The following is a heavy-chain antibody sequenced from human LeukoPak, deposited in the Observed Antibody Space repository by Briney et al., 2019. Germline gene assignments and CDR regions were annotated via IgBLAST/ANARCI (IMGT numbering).Heavy chain of an antibody. D-gene: IGHD6-13*01. Sequence: PGGSLRLSCAASGFTFSSYAMHWARQAPGKGLEWVAVISYDGGNKYYADSVKGRFTISRDNSKNTLYLQMDSLRAEDTAVYYCAKDDIAAAGTDDDYWGQGTLVTVSS. V-gene: IGHV3-30-3*01. CDR1: GFTFSSYA. CDR2: ISYDGGNK. J-gene: IGHJ4*02. CDR3: AKDDIAAAGTDDDY.